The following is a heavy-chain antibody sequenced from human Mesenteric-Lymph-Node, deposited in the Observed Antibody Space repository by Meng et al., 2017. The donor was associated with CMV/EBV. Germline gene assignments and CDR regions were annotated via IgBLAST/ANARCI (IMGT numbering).Heavy chain of an antibody. CDR1: GYTFTNYG. V-gene: IGHV1-18*01. CDR2: ISAYNGNT. CDR3: ARDVHSSSGAYFYSYGMDV. J-gene: IGHJ6*02. Sequence: ASVKVSCKASGYTFTNYGISWVRQAPGQGLEWMGWISAYNGNTNYAQNFQGRVTMTTDTSTTTAYMELRTLRSDDTAVYYCARDVHSSSGAYFYSYGMDVWGQGTTVTVSS. D-gene: IGHD6-6*01.